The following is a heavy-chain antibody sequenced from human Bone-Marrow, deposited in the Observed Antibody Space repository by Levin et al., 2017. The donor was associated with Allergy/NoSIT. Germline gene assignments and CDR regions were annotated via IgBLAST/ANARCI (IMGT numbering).Heavy chain of an antibody. Sequence: GESLKISCQTSGYSFANYWIAWVRQMPGKGLEWMGSVYPGDSDTRYNPSFRGQVTVSADKSISTAYLQWSSLKASDTAIYYCASQGEGYCSSVNCRIQDRNFQFWGLGTPVTVS. CDR2: VYPGDSDT. J-gene: IGHJ1*01. CDR1: GYSFANYW. V-gene: IGHV5-51*01. CDR3: ASQGEGYCSSVNCRIQDRNFQF. D-gene: IGHD2-2*01.